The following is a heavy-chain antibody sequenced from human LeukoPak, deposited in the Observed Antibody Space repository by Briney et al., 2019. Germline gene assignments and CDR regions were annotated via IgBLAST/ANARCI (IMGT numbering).Heavy chain of an antibody. J-gene: IGHJ4*02. CDR2: IYPGDSDT. D-gene: IGHD3-22*01. Sequence: GESLQISCKGSGYIFTSHWIGWVRQMPGKGLEWMGIIYPGDSDTRYSPSFQGQVTISADKSISTAYLQWSSLKASGTAMYYCARHLPSTYYYDSSAYPPDDYWGQGTLVTVSS. CDR1: GYIFTSHW. CDR3: ARHLPSTYYYDSSAYPPDDY. V-gene: IGHV5-51*01.